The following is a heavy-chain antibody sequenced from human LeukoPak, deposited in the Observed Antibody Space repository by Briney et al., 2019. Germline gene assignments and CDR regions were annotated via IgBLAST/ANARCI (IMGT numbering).Heavy chain of an antibody. Sequence: PGGSLRLSCEASGFIFSSYSMNWVRQAPGKGLEWVSSISRSGTYINYADSVKGRFTISRDNAKNSLYLQMNSLRAEDTAVYYCAKGNGGSGSDFDYWGQGTLVTDSS. CDR1: GFIFSSYS. CDR3: AKGNGGSGSDFDY. V-gene: IGHV3-21*04. D-gene: IGHD3-10*01. CDR2: ISRSGTYI. J-gene: IGHJ4*02.